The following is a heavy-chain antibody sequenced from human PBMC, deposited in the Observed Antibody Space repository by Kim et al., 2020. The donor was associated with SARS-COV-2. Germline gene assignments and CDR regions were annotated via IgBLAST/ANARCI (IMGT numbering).Heavy chain of an antibody. V-gene: IGHV4-39*01. CDR2: IYYSGST. Sequence: SETLSLTCTVSGGSISSSSYYWGWIRQPPGKGLEWIGSIYYSGSTYYNPSLKSRVTISVDTSKNQFSLKLSSVTAADTAVYYCARRNRDLIAVYWFDPWGQGTLVTVSS. D-gene: IGHD2-15*01. CDR3: ARRNRDLIAVYWFDP. J-gene: IGHJ5*02. CDR1: GGSISSSSYY.